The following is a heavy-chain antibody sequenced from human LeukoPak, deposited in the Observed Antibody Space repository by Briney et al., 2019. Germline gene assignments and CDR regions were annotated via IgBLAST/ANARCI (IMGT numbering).Heavy chain of an antibody. Sequence: GGSLRLSCAASGFTFSSYEMNWVRQAPGKGLEWVSSISTDDSTTYYAASVKGRFTISRDNARNSLYLQMDGLRAGDTAVYYCARATKGLTFGGIIPYFDYWGQGTLVAVSS. J-gene: IGHJ4*02. CDR2: ISTDDSTT. D-gene: IGHD3-16*01. CDR3: ARATKGLTFGGIIPYFDY. CDR1: GFTFSSYE. V-gene: IGHV3-48*03.